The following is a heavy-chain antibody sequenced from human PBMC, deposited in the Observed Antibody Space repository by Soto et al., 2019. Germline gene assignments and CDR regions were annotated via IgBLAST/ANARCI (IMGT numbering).Heavy chain of an antibody. Sequence: EVQLVESGGGLVQPGGSLRLSCAASGFTFSSYSMNWVRQAPGKGLEWVSYISSSSSTIYYADSVKGRFTISRDNAKNSLYLQMNSLRDEDTAVYYCARRRANAGGDVGTTWYYYYGMDVWGQGTTVTVSS. J-gene: IGHJ6*02. CDR1: GFTFSSYS. V-gene: IGHV3-48*02. CDR3: ARRRANAGGDVGTTWYYYYGMDV. D-gene: IGHD4-17*01. CDR2: ISSSSSTI.